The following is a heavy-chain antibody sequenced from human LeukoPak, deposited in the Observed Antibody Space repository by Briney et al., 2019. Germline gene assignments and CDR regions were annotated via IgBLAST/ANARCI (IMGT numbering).Heavy chain of an antibody. D-gene: IGHD6-13*01. CDR1: GYTFTTYY. V-gene: IGHV1-46*01. CDR2: INPTGGST. J-gene: IGHJ4*02. Sequence: ASVKVSCKASGYTFTTYYIHWVRQAPGQGLEWMGIINPTGGSTTYAQKFQGRVTLTRDTSTSTVFMEVNSLRSEDTAVYYCALYSSTWYWGQGTLVTVSS. CDR3: ALYSSTWY.